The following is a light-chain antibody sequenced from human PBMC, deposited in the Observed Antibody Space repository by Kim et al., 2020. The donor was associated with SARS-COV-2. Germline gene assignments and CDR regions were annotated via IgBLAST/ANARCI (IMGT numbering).Light chain of an antibody. V-gene: IGLV3-19*01. CDR1: SLRSYY. Sequence: AVGQTVRMTCQGDSLRSYYASWYQQKPGQAPVLVIYGKNNRPSGIPDRFSGSSSGNTASLTITGAQAEDEADYYCNSRDSSGNQYIFGTGTKVTVL. CDR2: GKN. J-gene: IGLJ1*01. CDR3: NSRDSSGNQYI.